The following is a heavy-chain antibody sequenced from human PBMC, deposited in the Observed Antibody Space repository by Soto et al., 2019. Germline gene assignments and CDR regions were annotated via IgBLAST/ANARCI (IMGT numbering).Heavy chain of an antibody. V-gene: IGHV3-53*01. CDR3: ARMAQWRATGEYFYGMEV. Sequence: PEGCLRRSGSASGLTVSSNYMNCVRQAPVTGLDWVSLSYTGGGSYYADSVTGRFTVSRDNSKNTLYLRMNSLRADDTAVYYCARMAQWRATGEYFYGMEVWGPGTSVNVYS. J-gene: IGHJ6*02. D-gene: IGHD6-19*01. CDR1: GLTVSSNY. CDR2: SYTGGGS.